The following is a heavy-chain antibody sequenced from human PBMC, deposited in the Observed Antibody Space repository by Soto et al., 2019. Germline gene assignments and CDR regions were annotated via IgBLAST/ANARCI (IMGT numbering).Heavy chain of an antibody. Sequence: SETLSLTCTVSGDSTSSSGYYWSWLRQHPGKGLEWIGYIYYSGSTYYSPSLKSRVTISADMSKNQFSLELRSVTGADTAVYFCARDPPDYYYGMDVWGQGTTVTVSS. CDR1: GDSTSSSGYY. CDR2: IYYSGST. V-gene: IGHV4-31*03. J-gene: IGHJ6*02. CDR3: ARDPPDYYYGMDV.